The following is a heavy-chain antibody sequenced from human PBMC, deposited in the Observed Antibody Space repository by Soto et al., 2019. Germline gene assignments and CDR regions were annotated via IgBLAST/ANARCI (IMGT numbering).Heavy chain of an antibody. J-gene: IGHJ4*02. V-gene: IGHV3-30*18. CDR2: ISYDGSNK. Sequence: QVQLVESGGGVVQPGRSLRLSCAASGFTFSNYGMHWVRQAPGKGLEWVAVISYDGSNKYYADSVKGRFTISRDNSKNTLYRQMNSLRAEDTAVYYCAKEWVYDSSGWSFDYWGQGTLVTVSS. D-gene: IGHD3-22*01. CDR1: GFTFSNYG. CDR3: AKEWVYDSSGWSFDY.